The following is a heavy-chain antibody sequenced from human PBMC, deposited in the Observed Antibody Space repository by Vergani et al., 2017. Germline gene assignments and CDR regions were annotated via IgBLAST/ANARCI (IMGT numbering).Heavy chain of an antibody. CDR2: IYPGDSDT. V-gene: IGHV5-51*01. D-gene: IGHD6-13*01. CDR3: ASRSRGYSSSWYYFDY. CDR1: GYRFTSYW. J-gene: IGHJ4*02. Sequence: EVQLVQSGAEVKTPGESLTISCKGSGYRFTSYWIGWLRQMAGKGLEWMRNIYPGDSDTRYSPSFQGQVTISADKSISTAYLQWSSLKASDTAMYYCASRSRGYSSSWYYFDYWGQGTLVTVSS.